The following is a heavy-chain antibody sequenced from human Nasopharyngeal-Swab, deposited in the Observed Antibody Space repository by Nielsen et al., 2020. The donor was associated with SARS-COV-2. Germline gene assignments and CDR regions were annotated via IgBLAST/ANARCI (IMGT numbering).Heavy chain of an antibody. J-gene: IGHJ4*02. CDR2: LSTDGRIT. CDR1: DFTFASYW. CDR3: ARAVSANYFFLDY. Sequence: GESLRISCAASDFTFASYWMHWVRQAPGQGLVWLSRLSTDGRITTYADSVRGRFTISRDNAKNTLFLQMNSLGADDTAVYYCARAVSANYFFLDYWGQGTLVAVSS. V-gene: IGHV3-74*01. D-gene: IGHD4/OR15-4a*01.